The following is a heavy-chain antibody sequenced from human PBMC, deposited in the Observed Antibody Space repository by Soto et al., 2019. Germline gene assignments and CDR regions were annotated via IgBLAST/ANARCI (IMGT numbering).Heavy chain of an antibody. CDR2: IIPIFGTA. CDR1: LGTFSSYA. Sequence: SAQVSCKPSLGTFSSYAMGWVRRDPGQGLECMGGIIPIFGTANCAQKFQGRVTITADESTSTAYMELSSLRSEDTAVYYWAKAAIVGATTPVEYYYYGMDVGGKGPTVNVPQ. J-gene: IGHJ6*04. D-gene: IGHD1-26*01. V-gene: IGHV1-69*01. CDR3: AKAAIVGATTPVEYYYYGMDV.